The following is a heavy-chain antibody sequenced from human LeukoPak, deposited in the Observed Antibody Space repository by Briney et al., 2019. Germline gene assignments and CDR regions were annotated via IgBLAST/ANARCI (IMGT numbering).Heavy chain of an antibody. D-gene: IGHD2-15*01. V-gene: IGHV4-59*02. Sequence: SETLSLTCTVFGDSVTGYFLNWVRQPPGKGLEWIGHIYKIGTTKYNPSLKSRLTISADTSKNQSSLQLRSVPAADTAVYYCVIGVGWQPDYWGQGALVTVSS. CDR3: VIGVGWQPDY. CDR1: GDSVTGYF. CDR2: IYKIGTT. J-gene: IGHJ4*02.